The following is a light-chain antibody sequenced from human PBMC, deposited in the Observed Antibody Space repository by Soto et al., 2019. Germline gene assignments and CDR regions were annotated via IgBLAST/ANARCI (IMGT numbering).Light chain of an antibody. J-gene: IGLJ3*02. V-gene: IGLV1-44*01. CDR3: AAWDDSVSGRV. CDR1: ASTIGRNT. CDR2: NNN. Sequence: QPVLAQPPSASGTPGQRVTISCSGSASTIGRNTVNWYQQVPGTAPKLLIYNNNQRPSGVPDRFSGSKSGTSASLAISGLQTEDEADYYCAAWDDSVSGRVFGGGTKLTVL.